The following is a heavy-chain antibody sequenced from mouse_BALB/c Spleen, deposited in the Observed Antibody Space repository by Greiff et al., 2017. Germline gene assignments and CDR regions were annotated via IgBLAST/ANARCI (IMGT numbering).Heavy chain of an antibody. J-gene: IGHJ3*01. V-gene: IGHV1-7*01. Sequence: QVQLQQSGAELAKPGASVKMSCKASGYTFTSYWMHWVKQRPGQGLEWIGYINPNTGYTEYNQKFKDKATLTADKSSSTAYMQLSSLTSEDSAVYYGRRFYYDYPFAYWGQGTLVTVSA. CDR3: RRFYYDYPFAY. CDR2: INPNTGYT. CDR1: GYTFTSYW. D-gene: IGHD2-4*01.